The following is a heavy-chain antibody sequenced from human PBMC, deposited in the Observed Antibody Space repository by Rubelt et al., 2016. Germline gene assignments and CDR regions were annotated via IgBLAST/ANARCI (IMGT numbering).Heavy chain of an antibody. J-gene: IGHJ4*02. CDR3: ARALETWADFAYFHY. CDR1: GFTFSSYA. Sequence: QVQLVESGGGVVQPGRSLRLSCAASGFTFSSYAMPWVRQAPGKGLEWVAVISYDGSNKFYADSVKGRFTISRDNSKNTLYLQMNSLRAEDTAVYYCARALETWADFAYFHYWGQGTLVTVSS. CDR2: ISYDGSNK. V-gene: IGHV3-30*04. D-gene: IGHD3-16*01.